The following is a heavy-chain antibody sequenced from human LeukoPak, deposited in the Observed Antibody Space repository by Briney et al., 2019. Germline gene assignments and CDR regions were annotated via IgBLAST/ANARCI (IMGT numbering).Heavy chain of an antibody. D-gene: IGHD6-19*01. CDR3: ARGRFFQHYIAMAGTFSRLKSRGFYY. V-gene: IGHV3-48*01. CDR2: ISSSSSTI. J-gene: IGHJ4*02. Sequence: GGSLRLSCAASGFTFSSYSMNLVRQAPGKGLEWVSYISSSSSTIYYADSVKGRFTISRDNAKNSLYLQMDSLRAEDTAVYYCARGRFFQHYIAMAGTFSRLKSRGFYYGGQETLVTVSS. CDR1: GFTFSSYS.